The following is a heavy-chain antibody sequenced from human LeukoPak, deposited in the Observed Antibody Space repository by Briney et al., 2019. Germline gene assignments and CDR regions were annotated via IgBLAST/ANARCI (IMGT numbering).Heavy chain of an antibody. CDR3: ATHRRSGSGGSENAFEI. J-gene: IGHJ3*02. CDR1: GDSTSSSTYY. CDR2: IYDSGTT. Sequence: SQTLSLTCTVSGDSTSSSTYYWDWIRQAPGKGLEWIGNIYDSGTTHYNPSLKSRVTISGDTSKNQFSLKLNSVTAADTAIYYCATHRRSGSGGSENAFEIWGQGTMVTVSS. V-gene: IGHV4-39*01. D-gene: IGHD5-12*01.